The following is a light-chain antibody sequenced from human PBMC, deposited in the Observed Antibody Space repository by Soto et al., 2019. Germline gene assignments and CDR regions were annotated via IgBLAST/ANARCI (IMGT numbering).Light chain of an antibody. J-gene: IGKJ2*01. CDR2: DAS. Sequence: EIVLTQSPATLSLSPGEGATLSCRASQSISIYLAWYQQKPGQAPTLLIYDASNRATGIPARFSGSGSGTDFTLTISSLEPEDFAVYYCQQHSNWPWTFGQGTKMETK. CDR1: QSISIY. CDR3: QQHSNWPWT. V-gene: IGKV3-11*01.